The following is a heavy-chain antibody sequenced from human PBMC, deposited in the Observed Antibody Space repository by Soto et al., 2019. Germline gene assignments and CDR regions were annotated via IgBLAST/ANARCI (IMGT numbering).Heavy chain of an antibody. CDR3: ARRKTGSYFDY. D-gene: IGHD1-26*01. J-gene: IGHJ4*02. Sequence: EVQLLESGGGLVQPGGSLRLSCAGSGFTFSSYAMSWVGQAPGKGLEWVSAFGASGAGTYYADSVKGRFTISRDNSKNTLHLQMNSLRAEDTAVYYCARRKTGSYFDYWGQGTLVTVSS. CDR1: GFTFSSYA. V-gene: IGHV3-23*01. CDR2: FGASGAGT.